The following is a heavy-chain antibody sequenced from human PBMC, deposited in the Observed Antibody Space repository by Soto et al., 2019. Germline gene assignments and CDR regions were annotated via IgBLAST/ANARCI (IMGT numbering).Heavy chain of an antibody. CDR3: ASSIN. CDR1: RFPFSSYG. J-gene: IGHJ4*02. V-gene: IGHV3-33*01. CDR2: IWYDGTNK. Sequence: QVHLVESGGGVVQPGRSLRLSCAASRFPFSSYGMHWVRQAPGKGLDWVAVIWYDGTNKDYADSVKGRFTISRDNSKNTLFLQMNNLRVDDTAVYYCASSINWGQGTLVTVSS.